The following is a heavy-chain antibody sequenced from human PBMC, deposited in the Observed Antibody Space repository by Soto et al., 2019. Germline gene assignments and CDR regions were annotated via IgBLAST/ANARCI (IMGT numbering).Heavy chain of an antibody. J-gene: IGHJ4*02. D-gene: IGHD3-3*01. V-gene: IGHV3-23*01. CDR2: ISGSGGST. CDR3: AKDKGLKYSDFWSGYWFDY. CDR1: GFTFSSYA. Sequence: AGGSLRLSCAASGFTFSSYAMSWVRQAPGKGLEWVSAISGSGGSTYYADSVKGRFTISRDNSKNTLYLQMNSLRAEDTAVYYCAKDKGLKYSDFWSGYWFDYWGQGTLVTVSS.